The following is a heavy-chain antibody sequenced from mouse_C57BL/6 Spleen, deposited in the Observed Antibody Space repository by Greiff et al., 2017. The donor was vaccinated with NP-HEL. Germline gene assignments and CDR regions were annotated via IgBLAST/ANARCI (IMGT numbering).Heavy chain of an antibody. CDR1: GFSLSTFGMG. CDR3: ARGLDYDRGAGFAY. D-gene: IGHD2-4*01. V-gene: IGHV8-8*01. CDR2: IWWDDDK. J-gene: IGHJ3*01. Sequence: QVTLKECGPGILQPSQTLSLTCSFSGFSLSTFGMGVGWIRQPSGKGLEWLAHIWWDDDKYYNPALKSRLTLSKDTSKNQVFLKIANVDTADTATYYCARGLDYDRGAGFAYWGQGTLVTVSA.